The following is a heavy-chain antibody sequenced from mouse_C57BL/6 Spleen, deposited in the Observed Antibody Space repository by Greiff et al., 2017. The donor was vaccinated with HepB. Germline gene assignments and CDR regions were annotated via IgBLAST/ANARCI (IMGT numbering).Heavy chain of an antibody. V-gene: IGHV3-1*01. CDR1: GYSITSGYD. CDR3: ARDSDSSGYFDY. CDR2: ISYSGST. Sequence: VQLKESGPGMVKPSQSLSLTCTVTGYSITSGYDWHWIRHFPGNKLEWMGYISYSGSTNYNPSLKSRISITHDTSKNHFFLKLNSVTTEDTATYYCARDSDSSGYFDYWGQGTTLTVSS. J-gene: IGHJ2*01. D-gene: IGHD3-2*02.